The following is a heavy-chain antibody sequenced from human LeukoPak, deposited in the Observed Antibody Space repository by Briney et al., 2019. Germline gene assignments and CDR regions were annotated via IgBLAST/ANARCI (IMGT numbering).Heavy chain of an antibody. CDR3: AKGAGSGSGYPPRDPQIPDY. J-gene: IGHJ4*02. V-gene: IGHV3-33*06. CDR1: GFTFSSYG. CDR2: IWYDGSNK. D-gene: IGHD6-19*01. Sequence: GGSLRLSCAASGFTFSSYGMHWVRQAPGKGLEWVAVIWYDGSNKYYADSVKGRFTISRDNSKNTLYLQMNSLRAEDTAVYYCAKGAGSGSGYPPRDPQIPDYWGQGTLVTVSS.